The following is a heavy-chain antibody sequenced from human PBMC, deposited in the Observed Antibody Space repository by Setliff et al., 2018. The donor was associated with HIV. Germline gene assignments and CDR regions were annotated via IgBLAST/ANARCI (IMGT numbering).Heavy chain of an antibody. J-gene: IGHJ3*02. V-gene: IGHV3-11*06. CDR2: ISGNSGAV. CDR3: ARYALAVPGYHNAFDI. D-gene: IGHD6-19*01. CDR1: GFTFSDYY. Sequence: GSLRLSCAASGFTFSDYYMSWLRQAPGKRLEWVSFISGNSGAVTYADSVEGRFTISRDNADNSLYLQMNSLRAEDTAVYYCARYALAVPGYHNAFDIWGQGTMVTVSS.